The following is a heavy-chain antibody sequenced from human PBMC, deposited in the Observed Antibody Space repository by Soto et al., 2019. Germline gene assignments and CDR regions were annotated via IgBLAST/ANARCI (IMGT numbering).Heavy chain of an antibody. CDR3: ARRYSSSFDY. D-gene: IGHD6-13*01. CDR2: IYYSGST. Sequence: QVQLQESGPGLVKPSETLSLTCTVSGGSISSYYWSWIRQPPGKGLEWIGYIYYSGSTTYNPSLTSRVTISVDTSKNQFSLKLSSVTAADTAVYYCARRYSSSFDYWGQGTLVTVSS. V-gene: IGHV4-59*08. J-gene: IGHJ4*02. CDR1: GGSISSYY.